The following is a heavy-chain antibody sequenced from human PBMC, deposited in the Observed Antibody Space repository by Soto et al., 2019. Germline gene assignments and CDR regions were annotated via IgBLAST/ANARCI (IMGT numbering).Heavy chain of an antibody. CDR2: ISSSISTM. CDR3: AREVRDTAVADFDY. V-gene: IGHV3-48*02. Sequence: EVQLVESGGGLVQPGGSLRLSCAASGFTFSSYSMNWVRQASGKGLEWLSYISSSISTMHYADSVKGRFTISRDNAKNSLYLQINSLRDEDTAVYHCAREVRDTAVADFDYWGQGTLVTVSS. CDR1: GFTFSSYS. J-gene: IGHJ4*02. D-gene: IGHD5-18*01.